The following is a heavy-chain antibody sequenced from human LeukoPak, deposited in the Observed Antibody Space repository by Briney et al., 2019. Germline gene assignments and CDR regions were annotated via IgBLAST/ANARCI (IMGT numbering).Heavy chain of an antibody. CDR3: AIHPYDYWYFDL. J-gene: IGHJ2*01. Sequence: SVKVSCKASGGTFSSYAISWVRQAPGQGLEWMGGIIPIFGSANYTQNFQGRVTITADESTSTAYMKLSSLRSEDTAVYYCAIHPYDYWYFDLWGRGTLVTVSS. V-gene: IGHV1-69*13. D-gene: IGHD5-12*01. CDR2: IIPIFGSA. CDR1: GGTFSSYA.